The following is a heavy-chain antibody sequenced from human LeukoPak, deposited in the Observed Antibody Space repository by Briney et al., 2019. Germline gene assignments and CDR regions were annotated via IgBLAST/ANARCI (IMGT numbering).Heavy chain of an antibody. Sequence: SETLSLTCTVSGGSISSYYWSWIRQPPGKGVEWIGYIYYSGSTNYNPSLKSRVTISVDTSKNQFSLKLSSVTAADTAVYYCAREGVDTAMGSFDYWGQGTLVTVSS. V-gene: IGHV4-59*01. CDR2: IYYSGST. D-gene: IGHD5-18*01. CDR1: GGSISSYY. CDR3: AREGVDTAMGSFDY. J-gene: IGHJ4*02.